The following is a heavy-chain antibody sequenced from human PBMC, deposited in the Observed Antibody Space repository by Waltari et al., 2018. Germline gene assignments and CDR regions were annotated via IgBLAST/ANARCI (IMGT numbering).Heavy chain of an antibody. J-gene: IGHJ3*02. Sequence: EVRLEESGGGLVQPGGSLRLSCAASGFTVSGYFMTWVRQAPGKGREWFAVLYSVGSTYHADSVKGRFTISRDNSKNTLYLQMSSLRAEDTAFYYCARDQSSTSGWFWGALDIWGQGTMVTVSS. CDR3: ARDQSSTSGWFWGALDI. D-gene: IGHD6-19*01. CDR1: GFTVSGYF. V-gene: IGHV3-66*01. CDR2: LYSVGST.